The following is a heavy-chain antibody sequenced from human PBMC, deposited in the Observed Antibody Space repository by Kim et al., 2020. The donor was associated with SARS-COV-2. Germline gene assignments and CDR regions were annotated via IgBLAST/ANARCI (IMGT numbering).Heavy chain of an antibody. J-gene: IGHJ3*02. CDR3: ARGGGPRYCSSTSCYGAFDI. D-gene: IGHD2-2*01. Sequence: RFTISRDNAKNSLYLQMNSLRAEDTAVYYCARGGGPRYCSSTSCYGAFDIWGQGTMVTVSS. V-gene: IGHV3-11*05.